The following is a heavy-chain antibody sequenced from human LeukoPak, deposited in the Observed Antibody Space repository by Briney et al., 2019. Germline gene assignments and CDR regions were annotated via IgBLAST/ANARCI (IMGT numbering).Heavy chain of an antibody. CDR3: ARGCSATRCPADS. CDR2: INPDGTIA. D-gene: IGHD2-15*01. J-gene: IGHJ4*02. Sequence: PGGSLRLSCAASGFTFSSYWLDWVRQAPGEGLVWVSQINPDGTIATYADSVKGRFTISRDNSKNTLYLQINSLKAEDTAVYYCARGCSATRCPADSWGQGSLVTVSS. V-gene: IGHV3-74*01. CDR1: GFTFSSYW.